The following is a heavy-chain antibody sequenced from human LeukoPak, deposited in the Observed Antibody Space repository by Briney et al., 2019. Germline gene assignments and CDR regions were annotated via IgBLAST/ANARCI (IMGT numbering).Heavy chain of an antibody. Sequence: PGGSLRLSCAASGFTFSSYSMNWVRQAPGKGLEWVSSISSSSSYIYYADSVKGRFTISSDNAKNSLYLQMNSLRAEDTAVYYCARDGVSSGWYDAGYFDYWGQGTLVTVSS. CDR1: GFTFSSYS. D-gene: IGHD6-19*01. CDR3: ARDGVSSGWYDAGYFDY. V-gene: IGHV3-21*01. J-gene: IGHJ4*02. CDR2: ISSSSSYI.